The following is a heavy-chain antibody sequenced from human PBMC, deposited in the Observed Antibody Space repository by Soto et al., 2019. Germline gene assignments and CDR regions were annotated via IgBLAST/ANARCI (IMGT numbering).Heavy chain of an antibody. D-gene: IGHD6-19*01. CDR2: IYTSGST. V-gene: IGHV4-4*07. CDR3: ARVGSSGWYEMDYFDY. J-gene: IGHJ4*02. CDR1: GGSISSYY. Sequence: QVQLQESGPGLVKPSETLSLTCTVSGGSISSYYWSWIRQPAGKGLEWIGRIYTSGSTNYNPSLKSRVPMSVDTSKNQFSLKLSSVTAADTAVYYCARVGSSGWYEMDYFDYWGQGTLVTVSS.